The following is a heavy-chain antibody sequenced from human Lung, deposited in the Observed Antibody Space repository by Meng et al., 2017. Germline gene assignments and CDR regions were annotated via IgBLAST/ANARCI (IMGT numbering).Heavy chain of an antibody. CDR1: GGSFSDYY. Sequence: VQLQQWGAGLLRPSETLSLTCVVSGGSFSDYYWSWIRQPPGKGLEWIGEIYHSGSTNYNPSLKSRVTISVDKSKNQFSLKLSSVTAADTAVYYCARGSITMVRGVSVFDPWGQGTLVTVSS. CDR2: IYHSGST. D-gene: IGHD3-10*01. J-gene: IGHJ5*02. CDR3: ARGSITMVRGVSVFDP. V-gene: IGHV4-34*01.